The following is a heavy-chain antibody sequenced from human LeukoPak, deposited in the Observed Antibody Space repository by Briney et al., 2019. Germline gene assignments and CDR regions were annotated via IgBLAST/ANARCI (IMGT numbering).Heavy chain of an antibody. CDR2: IYYSGST. CDR1: GGSISSYY. Sequence: SETLSLTCTVSGGSISSYYWSWIRQPPGKGLEWIGYIYYSGSTNYNPSLKSRVTISVDTSKNQLSLKLSSVTAADTAVYYCARSEGGSSWYPGAFDIWGQGTMVTVSS. D-gene: IGHD6-13*01. V-gene: IGHV4-59*08. J-gene: IGHJ3*02. CDR3: ARSEGGSSWYPGAFDI.